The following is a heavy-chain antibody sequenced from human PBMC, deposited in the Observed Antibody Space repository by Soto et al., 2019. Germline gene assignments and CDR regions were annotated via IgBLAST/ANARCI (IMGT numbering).Heavy chain of an antibody. J-gene: IGHJ3*02. V-gene: IGHV3-33*01. Sequence: QVQLVESGGGVVQPGRSLRLSCAASGFTFSSYGMHWVRQAPGKGLEWVAVIWYDGSNKYYADSVKGRFTISRDNSKNTLYLQMNSLRAEDTAVYYCARGSLTNSSGWSSKKGAFDIWGQGTMVTVSS. CDR3: ARGSLTNSSGWSSKKGAFDI. D-gene: IGHD6-19*01. CDR1: GFTFSSYG. CDR2: IWYDGSNK.